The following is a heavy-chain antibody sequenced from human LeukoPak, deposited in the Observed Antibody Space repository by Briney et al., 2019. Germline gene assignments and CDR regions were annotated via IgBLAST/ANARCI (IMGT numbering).Heavy chain of an antibody. V-gene: IGHV3-21*01. CDR2: ITSSTNYI. J-gene: IGHJ4*01. Sequence: GGSLRLSCAASGFSLSSYNMQWVRQAPGKGLEWLSSITSSTNYIYYADSVKGRFTISRDNAKNSLDLQMNSLRAEDTAVYYCAREASGSYSFDCWGHGTLVTVSS. CDR3: AREASGSYSFDC. CDR1: GFSLSSYN. D-gene: IGHD3-10*01.